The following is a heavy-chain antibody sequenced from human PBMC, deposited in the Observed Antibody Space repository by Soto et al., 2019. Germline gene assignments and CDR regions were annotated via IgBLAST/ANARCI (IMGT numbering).Heavy chain of an antibody. Sequence: QLQVQESGPGLVKPSETLSLTCTVSGGSVSTSSYYWTWIRQSPGKGLEWIGDVYYSGNTKYNPALRSLITMSLDTSKTLFSLKLPAVTAAATAIYSCATPVSAYKSAYGAPFEIWGQGRLVIVSS. CDR2: VYYSGNT. V-gene: IGHV4-39*01. CDR3: ATPVSAYKSAYGAPFEI. J-gene: IGHJ3*02. D-gene: IGHD5-12*01. CDR1: GGSVSTSSYY.